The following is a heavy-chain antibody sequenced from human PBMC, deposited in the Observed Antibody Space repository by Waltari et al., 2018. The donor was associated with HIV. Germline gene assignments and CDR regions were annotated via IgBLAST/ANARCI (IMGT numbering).Heavy chain of an antibody. Sequence: QVRLQESGPGLVKHSEPLSLSCAVSGKTISSAYNWGWTRQHPGKGLEWIVSISHFGSTYYNPSLKSRLTNSLDTSKNQFSLNLTSVTAADTAIYYCARDPALTRVTGYDYWGQGTLVTVSS. V-gene: IGHV4-38-2*02. CDR3: ARDPALTRVTGYDY. D-gene: IGHD4-17*01. CDR1: GKTISSAYN. CDR2: ISHFGST. J-gene: IGHJ4*02.